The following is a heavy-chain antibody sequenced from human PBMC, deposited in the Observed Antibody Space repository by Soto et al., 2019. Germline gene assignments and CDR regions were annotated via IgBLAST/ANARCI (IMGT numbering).Heavy chain of an antibody. CDR3: ARGADYDSSGIRLNWFDP. V-gene: IGHV3-48*02. CDR2: ISSSSSSTI. Sequence: GSLRLSCAASGFTFSSYSMNWVRQAPGKGLEWVSYISSSSSSTIYYADSVKGRFTISRDNAKNSLYLQMNSLRDEDTAVYYCARGADYDSSGIRLNWFDPWSQGTLVTVSS. CDR1: GFTFSSYS. D-gene: IGHD3-22*01. J-gene: IGHJ5*02.